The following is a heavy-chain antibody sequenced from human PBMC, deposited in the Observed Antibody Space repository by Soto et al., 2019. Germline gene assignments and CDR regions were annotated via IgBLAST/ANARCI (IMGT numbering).Heavy chain of an antibody. V-gene: IGHV1-69*12. CDR3: ARACGGDCYSPFGVRFDP. D-gene: IGHD2-21*02. Sequence: QVQLVQSGAEVKKPGSSVKVSCKASGGTFSSYAISWVRQAPGQGLEWMGGIIPIFGTANYAQKFQGRVTITADESTSTAYMELSSLRSEDTAVYYCARACGGDCYSPFGVRFDPWGQGTLVTVSS. J-gene: IGHJ5*02. CDR2: IIPIFGTA. CDR1: GGTFSSYA.